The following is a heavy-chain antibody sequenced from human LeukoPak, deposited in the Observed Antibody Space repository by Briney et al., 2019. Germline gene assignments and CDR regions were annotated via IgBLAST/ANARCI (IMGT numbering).Heavy chain of an antibody. Sequence: SETLSLTCTVSGGSISSYYWSWIRQPPGKGLEWIGYIYYSGSTKYNPSLKSRVTISVDTSKNQFSLKLSSVTAADTAVYYCARLGYSGYDDTFDYWGQGTLVTVSS. CDR3: ARLGYSGYDDTFDY. CDR2: IYYSGST. V-gene: IGHV4-59*08. CDR1: GGSISSYY. J-gene: IGHJ4*02. D-gene: IGHD5-12*01.